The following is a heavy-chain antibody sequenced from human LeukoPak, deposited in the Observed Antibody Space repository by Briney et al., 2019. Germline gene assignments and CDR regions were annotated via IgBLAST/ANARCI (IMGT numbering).Heavy chain of an antibody. J-gene: IGHJ4*02. CDR3: ATLVSTRYYFDY. CDR1: GGSISSSSDY. CDR2: IYYHENT. Sequence: SETLSLTCTVSGGSISSSSDYWGWIRQAPGKGLEWIGSIYYHENTYYNSSLKSRVTISVDTSKNQFSLKLNSVTAADTAVYFCATLVSTRYYFDYWGQGTLVTVSS. V-gene: IGHV4-39*01. D-gene: IGHD5/OR15-5a*01.